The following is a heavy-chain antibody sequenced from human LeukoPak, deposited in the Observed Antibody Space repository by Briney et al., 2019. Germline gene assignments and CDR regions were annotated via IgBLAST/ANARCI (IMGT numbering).Heavy chain of an antibody. V-gene: IGHV3-23*01. CDR1: GLTFSNYD. D-gene: IGHD6-19*01. Sequence: GGSLRLSCAASGLTFSNYDMSWVRQAPGKGLEWVSGISASGGYTYYADSVRGRFTVSRDSSKNTLYLQLNSLRAEDTAVYSCAKEAGSGWSYFDSWGQGTLVTVSS. CDR3: AKEAGSGWSYFDS. J-gene: IGHJ4*02. CDR2: ISASGGYT.